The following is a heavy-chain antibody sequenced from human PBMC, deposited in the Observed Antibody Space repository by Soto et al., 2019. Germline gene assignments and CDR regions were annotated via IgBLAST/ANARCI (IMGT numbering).Heavy chain of an antibody. D-gene: IGHD3-3*01. Sequence: QVQLVESGGGVVQPGTSLRLSCAGSGFTFSDYAIQWVRQAPGKGLEWVAGISYDGRNKYYADSVKGRFTNSRDNSENTVDLEMDSLRGEDTAMYYCAGSLTIFGVVGRFDKWGQGTPVTVSS. CDR3: AGSLTIFGVVGRFDK. J-gene: IGHJ4*02. CDR2: ISYDGRNK. CDR1: GFTFSDYA. V-gene: IGHV3-30*04.